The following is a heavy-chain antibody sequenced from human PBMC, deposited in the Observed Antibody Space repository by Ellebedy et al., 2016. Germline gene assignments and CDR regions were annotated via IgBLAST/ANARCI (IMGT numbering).Heavy chain of an antibody. V-gene: IGHV3-74*01. D-gene: IGHD3-3*01. CDR1: GFTFSSYW. J-gene: IGHJ4*02. Sequence: GESLKISCAASGFTFSSYWMHWVRQAPGKGLVWVSRINSDGNSTSYADSVKGRFTISRDNAKNTLYLQMNSLRAEDTAVYYCARGFLEWDYWGQGTLVTVSS. CDR2: INSDGNST. CDR3: ARGFLEWDY.